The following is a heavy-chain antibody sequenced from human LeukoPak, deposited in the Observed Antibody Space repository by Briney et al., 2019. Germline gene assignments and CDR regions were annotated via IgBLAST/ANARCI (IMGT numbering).Heavy chain of an antibody. V-gene: IGHV3-74*01. D-gene: IGHD1-26*01. CDR2: INSDGSST. CDR3: ARAVGATSPTIDY. CDR1: GFTVSTKY. J-gene: IGHJ4*02. Sequence: GGSLRLSCAASGFTVSTKYMTRVRQAPGKELVWVSRINSDGSSTSYADCVKGRFTISRDNAKNTLYLQMNSLRAEDTAVYYCARAVGATSPTIDYWGQGTLVTVSS.